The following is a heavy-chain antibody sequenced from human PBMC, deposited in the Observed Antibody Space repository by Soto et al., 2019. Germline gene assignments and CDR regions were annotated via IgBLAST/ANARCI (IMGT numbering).Heavy chain of an antibody. D-gene: IGHD3-22*01. CDR2: IYPGDSDT. J-gene: IGHJ4*02. CDR1: GYSFTSYW. V-gene: IGHV5-51*01. CDR3: ARGSPFDYDSSGYYLWDY. Sequence: PGESLKISCKGSGYSFTSYWIGWVRQMPGKGLEWMGIIYPGDSDTRYSPSFQGQVTISADKSISTAYLQWSSLKASDTAMYYCARGSPFDYDSSGYYLWDYWGQGTLVTVSS.